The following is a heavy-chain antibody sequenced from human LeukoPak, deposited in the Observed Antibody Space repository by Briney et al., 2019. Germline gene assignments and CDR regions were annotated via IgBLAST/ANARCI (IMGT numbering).Heavy chain of an antibody. CDR2: IYSGGST. J-gene: IGHJ5*02. CDR3: ARDSGIAVAGFDP. V-gene: IGHV3-53*01. CDR1: GFAVSSNY. Sequence: GSLRLSCAASGFAVSSNYMSWVRQAPGKGLEWVSVIYSGGSTYYADSVKGRFTISRDNSKNTLCLQMNSLRAEDTAVYYCARDSGIAVAGFDPWGQGTLVTVSS. D-gene: IGHD6-19*01.